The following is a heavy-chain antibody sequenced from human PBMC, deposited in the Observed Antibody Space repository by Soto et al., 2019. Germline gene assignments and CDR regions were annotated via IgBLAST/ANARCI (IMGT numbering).Heavy chain of an antibody. Sequence: QVQLVQSGAEVKKPGASVKVSCKASGYTFTNYYMHWVRLAPGQGLEWMGIINPSGGSTSYAQKFQGXXTXTXXTSTSTVYMELSSLRSEDTAVYYCARGGINDYFDYWGQGTLVTVSS. CDR1: GYTFTNYY. CDR2: INPSGGST. CDR3: ARGGINDYFDY. J-gene: IGHJ4*02. D-gene: IGHD2-15*01. V-gene: IGHV1-46*01.